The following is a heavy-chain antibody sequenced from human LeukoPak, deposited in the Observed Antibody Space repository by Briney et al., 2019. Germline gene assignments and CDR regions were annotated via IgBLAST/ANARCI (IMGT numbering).Heavy chain of an antibody. J-gene: IGHJ4*02. CDR2: INHSGST. Sequence: PSETLSLTCAVYGGSFSGYYWSWIRQPPGKGLEWIGEINHSGSTNYNPSLKSRVTISIDTSKNQFSLKLSSVTAADTAVYYCARHETQSDYWGQGTLVTVSS. CDR3: ARHETQSDY. CDR1: GGSFSGYY. V-gene: IGHV4-34*01.